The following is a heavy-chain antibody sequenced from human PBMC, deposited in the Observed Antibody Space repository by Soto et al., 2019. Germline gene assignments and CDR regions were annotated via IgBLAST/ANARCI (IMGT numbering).Heavy chain of an antibody. Sequence: SLRLSCVASGFIFNNYWMDWVRQAPGKGLVWVSRVNSDGSTTNYVDSVKGRFTISRDNAKNTLYLQMNSLRAEDTAVYYCIRAQYTSSRFDYWGQGTLVTVSS. CDR2: VNSDGSTT. V-gene: IGHV3-74*01. D-gene: IGHD6-13*01. CDR1: GFIFNNYW. CDR3: IRAQYTSSRFDY. J-gene: IGHJ4*02.